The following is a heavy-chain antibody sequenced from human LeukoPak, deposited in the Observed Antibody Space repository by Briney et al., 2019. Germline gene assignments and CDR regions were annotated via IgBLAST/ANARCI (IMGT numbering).Heavy chain of an antibody. V-gene: IGHV3-74*03. Sequence: GGSLRLSCAASGFTFRNHWMHWVRQTPGKGLVWVSRISSDGSITTYADSVKGRFTISRDNAKNTLYLQMNNLRAEDTAMYYCARDQRVTGRPDIDYWGQGTLVIVSS. J-gene: IGHJ4*02. D-gene: IGHD6-6*01. CDR2: ISSDGSIT. CDR1: GFTFRNHW. CDR3: ARDQRVTGRPDIDY.